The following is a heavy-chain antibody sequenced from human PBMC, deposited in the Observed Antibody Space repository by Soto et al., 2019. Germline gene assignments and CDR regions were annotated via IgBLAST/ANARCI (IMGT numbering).Heavy chain of an antibody. J-gene: IGHJ5*02. D-gene: IGHD2-2*01. CDR2: IRSKANSYAT. CDR3: TRHPWDCSSTSCYSWFDP. CDR1: GFTFSGSA. V-gene: IGHV3-73*01. Sequence: GGSLRLSCAASGFTFSGSAMHWVRQASGKGLEWVGRIRSKANSYATAYAALVKGRFTISRDDSKNTAYLQMNSLKTEDTAVYYCTRHPWDCSSTSCYSWFDPWGQGTLVTVSS.